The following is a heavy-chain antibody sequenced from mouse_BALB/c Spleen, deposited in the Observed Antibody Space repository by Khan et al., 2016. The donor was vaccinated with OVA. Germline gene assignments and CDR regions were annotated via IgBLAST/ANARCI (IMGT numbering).Heavy chain of an antibody. CDR1: GYTFTDYV. V-gene: IGHV1-77*01. J-gene: IGHJ3*01. Sequence: QVQLQQPGPELVKPGASLKVSCKASGYTFTDYVIGWVRQRPSQGLEWIGDIFPGSGTPYYNENFKDKATLTADKSSNTAYMQLSSLTSEDSAVYFCARGGYSVFAYWGQGTLVTVSA. CDR3: ARGGYSVFAY. D-gene: IGHD2-14*01. CDR2: IFPGSGTP.